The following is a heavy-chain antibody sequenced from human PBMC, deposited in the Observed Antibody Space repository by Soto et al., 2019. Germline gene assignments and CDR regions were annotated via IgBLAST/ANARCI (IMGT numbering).Heavy chain of an antibody. V-gene: IGHV4-59*01. CDR3: ARGKEPELRYYYYYGMDV. D-gene: IGHD1-7*01. Sequence: SETLSLTCTVSGGSISSYYWIWIRQPPGKGLEWIGYIYYSGSTNYNPSLKSRVTISVDTSKNQFSLKLSSVTAADTAVYYCARGKEPELRYYYYYGMDVWGQGTTVTVSS. J-gene: IGHJ6*02. CDR1: GGSISSYY. CDR2: IYYSGST.